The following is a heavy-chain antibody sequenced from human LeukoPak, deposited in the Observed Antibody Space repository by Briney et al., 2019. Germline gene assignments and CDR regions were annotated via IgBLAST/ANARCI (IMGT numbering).Heavy chain of an antibody. CDR1: GYSISSGYY. V-gene: IGHV4-38-2*02. J-gene: IGHJ4*02. CDR3: ARGSPLYVWGSYRYTPVTFDY. CDR2: IYHSGST. D-gene: IGHD3-16*02. Sequence: SETLSLTCTVSGYSISSGYYWGWIRQPPGKGLEWIGSIYHSGSTYYNPSLKSRVTISVDTSKNQFSLKLSSVTAADTAVYYCARGSPLYVWGSYRYTPVTFDYWGQGTLVTVSS.